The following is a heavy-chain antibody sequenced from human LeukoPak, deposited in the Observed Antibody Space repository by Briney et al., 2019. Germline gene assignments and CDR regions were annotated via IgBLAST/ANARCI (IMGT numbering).Heavy chain of an antibody. V-gene: IGHV1-18*01. CDR2: ISAYNGNT. D-gene: IGHD4-17*01. J-gene: IGHJ4*02. Sequence: ASVKVSCKASGYSFSGHGITWVRQAPGQGLEWMGWISAYNGNTKYAQNLQGRVTMTTDISTSTAYMELRSLRSDDTAVYYCARVPTVISALWDYWGQGTLVTVSS. CDR1: GYSFSGHG. CDR3: ARVPTVISALWDY.